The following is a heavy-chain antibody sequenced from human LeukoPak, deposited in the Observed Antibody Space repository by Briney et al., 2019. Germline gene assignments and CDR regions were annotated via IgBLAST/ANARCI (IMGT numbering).Heavy chain of an antibody. J-gene: IGHJ4*02. CDR2: VYYNGFT. CDR3: AREDYSSGSKAFDF. V-gene: IGHV4-39*07. Sequence: PSETLSLTCTVSGGSVSSSEYYWGWIRQPPGKGLEWIASVYYNGFTDYNPPLKSRATISLNTSKNQFSLKLRSVTAADTAVYYCAREDYSSGSKAFDFWGQGTLVTVSS. CDR1: GGSVSSSEYY. D-gene: IGHD6-19*01.